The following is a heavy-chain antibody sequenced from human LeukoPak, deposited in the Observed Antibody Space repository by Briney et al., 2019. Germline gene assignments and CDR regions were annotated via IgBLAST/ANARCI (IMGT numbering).Heavy chain of an antibody. Sequence: SETLSLTCTISGGSISSSSYYWGWIRQPPGKGLEWIGSIYYSGSTNYNPSLKSRVTISVDTSKNQFSLKLSSVTAADTAVYYCASSRYYYDSSGYSVYYFDYWGQGTLVTVSS. CDR3: ASSRYYYDSSGYSVYYFDY. D-gene: IGHD3-22*01. V-gene: IGHV4-39*07. CDR2: IYYSGST. J-gene: IGHJ4*02. CDR1: GGSISSSSYY.